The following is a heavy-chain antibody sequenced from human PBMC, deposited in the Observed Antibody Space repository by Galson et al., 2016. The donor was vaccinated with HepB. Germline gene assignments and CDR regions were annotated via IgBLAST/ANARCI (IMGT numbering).Heavy chain of an antibody. J-gene: IGHJ4*02. CDR3: ATEVYIAVVVGYLDY. CDR1: GFTFSLHA. Sequence: SLRLSCAASGFTFSLHAMHWVRQGPGKGLEWVAGIPYGCSKKYYADSVKDRFTLSGDNSRNTMFLQMNSLRVEDTAVYYCATEVYIAVVVGYLDYWGQGNLVTVSS. CDR2: IPYGCSKK. V-gene: IGHV3-30*04. D-gene: IGHD2-15*01.